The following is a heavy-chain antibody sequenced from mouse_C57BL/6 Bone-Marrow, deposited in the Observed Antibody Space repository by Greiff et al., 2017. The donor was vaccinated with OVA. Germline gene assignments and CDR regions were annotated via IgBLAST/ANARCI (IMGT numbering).Heavy chain of an antibody. D-gene: IGHD2-14*01. CDR1: GYTFTDYY. CDR2: INPYNGGT. V-gene: IGHV1-19*01. J-gene: IGHJ4*01. CDR3: ARVRRILYAMDY. Sequence: EVQLQQSGPVLVKPGASVKMSCKASGYTFTDYYMNWVKQSHGKSLEWIGVINPYNGGTSYNQKFKGKATLTVDKSSSTAYMELNSLTSEDSAVYYCARVRRILYAMDYSGEGTSVTVSS.